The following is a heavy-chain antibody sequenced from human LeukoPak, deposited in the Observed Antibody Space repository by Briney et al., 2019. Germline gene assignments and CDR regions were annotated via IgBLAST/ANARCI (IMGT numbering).Heavy chain of an antibody. CDR3: ASARAGGDSGYYGMDV. J-gene: IGHJ6*02. CDR2: INHSGST. V-gene: IGHV4-34*01. D-gene: IGHD2-21*02. Sequence: PSETLSLTCAVYGGSFSGYYWSWIRQPPGKGLEWIGEINHSGSTNYNPSLKSRVTILVDTSKNQFSLKLSSVTAADTAVYYCASARAGGDSGYYGMDVWGQGTTVTVSS. CDR1: GGSFSGYY.